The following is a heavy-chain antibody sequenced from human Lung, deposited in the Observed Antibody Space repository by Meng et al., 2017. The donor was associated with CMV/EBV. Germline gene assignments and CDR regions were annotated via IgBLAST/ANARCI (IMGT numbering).Heavy chain of an antibody. Sequence: GESLKISCAASGFTFSSYAMSWVRQAPGKGLEWVSAISGSGGSTYYADSVKGRFTISRDNSKNTLYLQMNGLRAEDTAVYYCAKSYYDSSGYYYNWGQGTXVTVSS. J-gene: IGHJ4*02. D-gene: IGHD3-22*01. V-gene: IGHV3-23*01. CDR2: ISGSGGST. CDR3: AKSYYDSSGYYYN. CDR1: GFTFSSYA.